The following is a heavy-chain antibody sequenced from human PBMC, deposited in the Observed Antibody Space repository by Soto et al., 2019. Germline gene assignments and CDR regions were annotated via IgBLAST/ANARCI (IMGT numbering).Heavy chain of an antibody. Sequence: SETLSLTCAASNFSLSKAYYWGWIRQPPGKGLEWIGSIHQSGSPYYNPSLKSRLTISIDMSKKQLSLRLSSVTAADTAVYYWARGAPRGIIHEVEPWGQGLLVIV. J-gene: IGHJ5*02. CDR2: IHQSGSP. V-gene: IGHV4-38-2*01. CDR1: NFSLSKAYY. CDR3: ARGAPRGIIHEVEP. D-gene: IGHD3-10*01.